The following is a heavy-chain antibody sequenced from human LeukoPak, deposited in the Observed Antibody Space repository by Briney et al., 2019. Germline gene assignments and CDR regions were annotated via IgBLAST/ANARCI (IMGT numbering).Heavy chain of an antibody. CDR2: ISISSSLA. CDR1: GFSFSSYN. J-gene: IGHJ3*02. CDR3: ARTTSMSYVGDAFDI. Sequence: GGSLRLSCAASGFSFSSYNMNWLRQAPGKGLEWVSYISISSSLAYYADSVKGRFTISRDNAKNTLYLQMNSLRAEDTAVYYCARTTSMSYVGDAFDIWGQGTMVTVSS. D-gene: IGHD1-26*01. V-gene: IGHV3-48*04.